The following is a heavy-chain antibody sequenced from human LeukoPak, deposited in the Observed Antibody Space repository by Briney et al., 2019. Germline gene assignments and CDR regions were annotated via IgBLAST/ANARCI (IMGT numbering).Heavy chain of an antibody. D-gene: IGHD6-13*01. Sequence: GGSLRLSCAASGFTFSSYSMNWVRQAPGKGLEWVSSISSSSSYIYYADSVKGRFTISRDNAKNSLYLQMNSLRAEDTAVYYCAREDLAAAEGTDVWGKGTTVTVSS. CDR1: GFTFSSYS. CDR2: ISSSSSYI. CDR3: AREDLAAAEGTDV. V-gene: IGHV3-21*01. J-gene: IGHJ6*04.